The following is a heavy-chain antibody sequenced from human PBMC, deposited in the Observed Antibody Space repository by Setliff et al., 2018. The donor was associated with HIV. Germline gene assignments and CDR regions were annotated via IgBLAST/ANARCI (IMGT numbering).Heavy chain of an antibody. J-gene: IGHJ6*03. CDR3: AREIQFSATTYYYYYMDD. CDR2: MYTSGST. CDR1: GGSISSGSYY. Sequence: LSLTCTVSGGSISSGSYYWSWIRQPAGKGLEWIGHMYTSGSTNYNPSLKSRVTISVDTSKNQFSLKLSSVTAADTAVYYCAREIQFSATTYYYYYMDDWGRGTTVTVSS. V-gene: IGHV4-61*09. D-gene: IGHD5-18*01.